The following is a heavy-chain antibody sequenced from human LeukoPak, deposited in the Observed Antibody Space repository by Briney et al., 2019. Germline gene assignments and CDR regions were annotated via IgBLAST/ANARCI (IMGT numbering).Heavy chain of an antibody. D-gene: IGHD5-12*01. V-gene: IGHV3-21*01. J-gene: IGHJ4*02. CDR3: ARVDFRSGYVFDY. CDR1: GFTFSSYS. Sequence: GGSLRLSCAASGFTFSSYSMNWVRQAPGKGLEWVSSISSSSSYIYYADSVKGRFTIPRDNAKNSLYLQMNSLRAEDTAVYYCARVDFRSGYVFDYWGQGTLVTVSS. CDR2: ISSSSSYI.